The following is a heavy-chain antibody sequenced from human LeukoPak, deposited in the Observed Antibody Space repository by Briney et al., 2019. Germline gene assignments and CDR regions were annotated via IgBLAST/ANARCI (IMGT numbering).Heavy chain of an antibody. D-gene: IGHD3-22*01. J-gene: IGHJ4*02. CDR2: IYSGGST. Sequence: GGSLRLSRAASGFTVSSNYMSWVRQAPGKGLEWVSVIYSGGSTYYADSVKGRFTISRDNSKNTLYLQMNSLRGEDTAIYYCAKAPRDSSGYFLYCLDHWGQGTLVTVSS. V-gene: IGHV3-53*01. CDR3: AKAPRDSSGYFLYCLDH. CDR1: GFTVSSNY.